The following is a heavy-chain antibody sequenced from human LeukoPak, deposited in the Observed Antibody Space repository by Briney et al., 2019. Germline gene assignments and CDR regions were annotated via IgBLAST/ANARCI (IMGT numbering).Heavy chain of an antibody. CDR2: IIPIFGTA. CDR3: ARDLLGLGLAAAGTENWFDP. Sequence: SVKVSCKASGGTFSSYAISWVRQAPGQGLEWMGRIIPIFGTANYAQKFQGRVTITTDESTSTAYMELSSLRSEDTAVYYCARDLLGLGLAAAGTENWFDPWCQGTLVTVSS. CDR1: GGTFSSYA. J-gene: IGHJ5*02. D-gene: IGHD6-13*01. V-gene: IGHV1-69*05.